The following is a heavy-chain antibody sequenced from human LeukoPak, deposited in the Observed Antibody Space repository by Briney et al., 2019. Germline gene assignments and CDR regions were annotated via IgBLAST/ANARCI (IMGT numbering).Heavy chain of an antibody. CDR1: GFTFSSYA. D-gene: IGHD6-19*01. Sequence: GGSLRLSCAASGFTFSSYAMSWVRQAPGKGLEWVSAISGSGGSTYYADSVKGRLTISRDNSKNRLYLQMNSLRAEDTAVYYCAKGWSSGWSVFDYWGQGTLVTVSS. V-gene: IGHV3-23*01. CDR2: ISGSGGST. CDR3: AKGWSSGWSVFDY. J-gene: IGHJ4*02.